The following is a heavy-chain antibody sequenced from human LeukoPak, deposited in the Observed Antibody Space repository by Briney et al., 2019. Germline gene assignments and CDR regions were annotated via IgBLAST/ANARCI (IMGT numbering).Heavy chain of an antibody. CDR3: ARDWSYIALDV. CDR1: GFTFQSHG. D-gene: IGHD3-10*01. CDR2: TNWNGGTT. V-gene: IGHV3-20*04. Sequence: GGSLRLSCAASGFTFQSHGMSWVRQAPGKGLEWVSGTNWNGGTTSYADSVKGRFTISRDNARRTLYLQMNSLRAEDTALYYCARDWSYIALDVWGQGTMVTVSS. J-gene: IGHJ3*01.